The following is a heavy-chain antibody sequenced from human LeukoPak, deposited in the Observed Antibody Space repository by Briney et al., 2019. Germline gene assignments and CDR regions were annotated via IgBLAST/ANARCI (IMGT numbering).Heavy chain of an antibody. Sequence: PSETLSLTCTVSGGSISSSSYYWGWIRQPPGKGLEWIGSIYYSGSTYYDPPLKSRVTISVDTSKNQFSLKLSSVTAADTAVYYCARQSAGSFDYWGQGTLVTVSS. CDR2: IYYSGST. V-gene: IGHV4-39*01. CDR1: GGSISSSSYY. D-gene: IGHD3-10*01. CDR3: ARQSAGSFDY. J-gene: IGHJ4*02.